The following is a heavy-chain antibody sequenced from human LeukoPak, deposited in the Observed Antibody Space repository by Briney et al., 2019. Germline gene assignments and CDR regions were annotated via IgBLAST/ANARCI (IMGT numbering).Heavy chain of an antibody. CDR2: ISAYNGNT. D-gene: IGHD6-6*01. CDR3: ARDREELAPFDY. V-gene: IGHV1-18*01. J-gene: IGHJ4*02. Sequence: ASVKVSCKASVYIFTSYGISWVRQAPGQGLEWMGWISAYNGNTNYAQKLQGRVTMTTDTSTSTAYMELRSLRSDDTAVYYCARDREELAPFDYWGQGTLVTVSS. CDR1: VYIFTSYG.